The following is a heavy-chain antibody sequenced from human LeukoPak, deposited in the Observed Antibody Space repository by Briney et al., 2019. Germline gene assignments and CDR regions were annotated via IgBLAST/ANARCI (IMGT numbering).Heavy chain of an antibody. CDR3: AFSSAYQQH. D-gene: IGHD3-22*01. CDR2: INRSGST. V-gene: IGHV4-34*01. Sequence: PSETLSLTCAVYGGSFSSYYWSWIRQPPGKGLEWIGEINRSGSTDYNPSLKSRVTISVDTSKNQFSLKLSSVTAADTAVYYCAFSSAYQQHCGQGTLVTVSS. CDR1: GGSFSSYY. J-gene: IGHJ1*01.